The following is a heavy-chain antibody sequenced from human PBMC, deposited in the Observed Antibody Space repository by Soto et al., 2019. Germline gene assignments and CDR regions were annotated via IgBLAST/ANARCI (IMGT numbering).Heavy chain of an antibody. CDR3: AKDTYYHDSSGYYVFDY. CDR2: ISYDGSNK. Sequence: VQLVESGGGVVQPGRSLTLSCAASGFTFSSYGVLWVRQAPGKGLEWVALISYDGSNKYYADSVKGRFTISRDNSKNTLYLQMNSLRAEDTAVYYCAKDTYYHDSSGYYVFDYWGQGTLVTVSS. J-gene: IGHJ4*02. D-gene: IGHD3-22*01. V-gene: IGHV3-30*18. CDR1: GFTFSSYG.